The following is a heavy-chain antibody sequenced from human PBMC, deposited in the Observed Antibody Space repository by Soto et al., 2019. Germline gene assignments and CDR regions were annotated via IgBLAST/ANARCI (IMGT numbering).Heavy chain of an antibody. J-gene: IGHJ4*02. CDR3: ARLASNYYDSSGYAPGYFDY. Sequence: PSETLSLTCAVYGGSFSGYYWSWIRQPPGKGLEWIGYIYYSGSTNYNPSLKSRVTISVDTSKNQFSLKLSSVTAADTAVYYCARLASNYYDSSGYAPGYFDYWGQGTLVTVSS. V-gene: IGHV4-59*08. D-gene: IGHD3-22*01. CDR1: GGSFSGYY. CDR2: IYYSGST.